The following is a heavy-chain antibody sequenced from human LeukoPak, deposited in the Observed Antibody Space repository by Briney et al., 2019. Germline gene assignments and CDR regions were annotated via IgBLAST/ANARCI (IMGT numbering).Heavy chain of an antibody. V-gene: IGHV4-39*07. CDR3: ASGIAVAGPRRAFDI. D-gene: IGHD6-19*01. Sequence: SETLSLTCTVSGGSISSSSYYWGWIRQPPGKGLEWIGEIYHSGSTNYNPSLKSRVTISVDKSKNQFSLKLSSVTAADTAVYYCASGIAVAGPRRAFDIWGQGQWSPSLQ. J-gene: IGHJ3*02. CDR2: IYHSGST. CDR1: GGSISSSSYY.